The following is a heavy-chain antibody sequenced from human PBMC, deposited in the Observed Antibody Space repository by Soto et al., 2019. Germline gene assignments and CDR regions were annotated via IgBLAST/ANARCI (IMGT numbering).Heavy chain of an antibody. CDR2: VYTSGGT. CDR3: ARMPREEGLLWFGELPNYYYYGMDV. D-gene: IGHD3-10*01. CDR1: GGSMSSYY. Sequence: PSAPLSLTCTVSGGSMSSYYWTWLRQPAGKGLEWIGSVYTSGGTHYKPCLKRRVTVSVDTSKKQCSLRLISVTDADTAVYYCARMPREEGLLWFGELPNYYYYGMDVWGQGTTVT. J-gene: IGHJ6*02. V-gene: IGHV4-4*07.